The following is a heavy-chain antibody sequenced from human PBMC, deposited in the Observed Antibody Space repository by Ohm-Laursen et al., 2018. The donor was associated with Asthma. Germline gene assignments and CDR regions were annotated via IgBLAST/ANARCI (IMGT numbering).Heavy chain of an antibody. CDR3: AKDLTAVAGHYYYYGMDV. D-gene: IGHD6-19*01. J-gene: IGHJ6*02. CDR1: GFTFSSYA. V-gene: IGHV3-30*18. Sequence: SLRLSCAASGFTFSSYAMHWVRQAPGKGLEWLAFASYDGGNKYYADSVKGRFTISRDNSKNTLYLQMNSLRAEDTAVYYCAKDLTAVAGHYYYYGMDVWGQGTTVTVSS. CDR2: ASYDGGNK.